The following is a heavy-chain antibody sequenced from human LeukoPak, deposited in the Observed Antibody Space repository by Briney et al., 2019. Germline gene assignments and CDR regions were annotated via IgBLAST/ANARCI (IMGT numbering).Heavy chain of an antibody. CDR3: ARGPPLRYFDWLLSHPNYFDY. D-gene: IGHD3-9*01. CDR1: GCTFTSYD. CDR2: MNPNSGNT. Sequence: GASVKVSCKASGCTFTSYDINWVRQATGQGLEWMGWMNPNSGNTGYAQKFQGRVTMTRNTSISTAYMELSSLRSEDTAVYYCARGPPLRYFDWLLSHPNYFDYWGQGTLVTVSS. J-gene: IGHJ4*02. V-gene: IGHV1-8*01.